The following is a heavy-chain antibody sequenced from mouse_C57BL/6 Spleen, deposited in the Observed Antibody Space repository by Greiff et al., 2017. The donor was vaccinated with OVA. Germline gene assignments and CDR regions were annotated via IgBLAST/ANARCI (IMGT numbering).Heavy chain of an antibody. J-gene: IGHJ1*03. CDR2: INYDGSST. V-gene: IGHV5-16*01. CDR3: ARIPKGYWYFDV. CDR1: GFTFSDYY. Sequence: EVKLMESEGGLVQPGSSMKLSCTASGFTFSDYYMAWVRQVPEKGLEWVANINYDGSSTYYLDSLKSRFIISRDNAKNILYLQMSSLKSEDTATYYCARIPKGYWYFDVWGTGTTVTVSS.